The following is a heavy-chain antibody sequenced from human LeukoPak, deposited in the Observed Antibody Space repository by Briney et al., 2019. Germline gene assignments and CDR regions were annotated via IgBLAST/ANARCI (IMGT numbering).Heavy chain of an antibody. CDR2: IYDSGST. D-gene: IGHD6-13*01. Sequence: PSETLSLTCTVSGASISSGGYYWSWIRQYPGKGLEWIGCIYDSGSTFYTPSLKSRVSISLDTSKNQFSLRVISVTAADTAVYFCARNTGIAAVGNPSYYFYYMDVWGKGTTVTVS. V-gene: IGHV4-31*03. J-gene: IGHJ6*03. CDR1: GASISSGGYY. CDR3: ARNTGIAAVGNPSYYFYYMDV.